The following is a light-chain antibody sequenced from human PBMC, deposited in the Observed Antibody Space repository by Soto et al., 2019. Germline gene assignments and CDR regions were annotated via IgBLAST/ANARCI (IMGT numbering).Light chain of an antibody. CDR3: QHYYNWPPT. V-gene: IGKV3-15*01. Sequence: EIVMTQSPATLSVSPGERATLSCRASRSVSTKLAWYQQKPGRAPRLLIYGASTRASGIPARFGGSGSETVFTLTISSLQSEDFAVYFCQHYYNWPPTFGQGTKLEIK. CDR1: RSVSTK. J-gene: IGKJ2*01. CDR2: GAS.